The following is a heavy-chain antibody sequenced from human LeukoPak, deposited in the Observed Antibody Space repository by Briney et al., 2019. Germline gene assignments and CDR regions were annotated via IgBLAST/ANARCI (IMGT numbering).Heavy chain of an antibody. J-gene: IGHJ4*02. CDR3: TRRRARRDGYSY. Sequence: SETLSLTCPVKGESFSSYYWSWIRQSPGTGLEWIAEIIPSGSTNYNPSLQSRVTMSVDTSKNQFYLNLTSVTDADTAVYYCTRRRARRDGYSYWGQGNLVTVSS. CDR2: IIPSGST. V-gene: IGHV4-34*10. D-gene: IGHD5-24*01. CDR1: GESFSSYY.